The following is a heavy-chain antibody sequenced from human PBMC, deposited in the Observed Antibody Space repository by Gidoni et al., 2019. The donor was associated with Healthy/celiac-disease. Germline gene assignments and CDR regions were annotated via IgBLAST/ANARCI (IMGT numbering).Heavy chain of an antibody. J-gene: IGHJ4*02. CDR1: RGSIRSGDYY. D-gene: IGHD4-17*01. CDR2: IYYSWST. V-gene: IGHV4-30-4*01. CDR3: ARVLRWINYFVY. Sequence: QVQLQESGPGLMKPSQTLSLTCTVSRGSIRSGDYYWSWIRQPPGKGLEWIGYIYYSWSTYYNPSLMSRVTISVETAKNQFSLKLSSVTAADTVVYYCARVLRWINYFVYWGQGTLVTVSS.